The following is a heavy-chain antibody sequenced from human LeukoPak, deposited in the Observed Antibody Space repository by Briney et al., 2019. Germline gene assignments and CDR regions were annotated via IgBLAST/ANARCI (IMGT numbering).Heavy chain of an antibody. Sequence: SQTLSLTCTVSGGSISSGSYYWSWIRQPAGKGLEWLGRIYTTGRTIYNPSLKSQVTISINTSKNQFSLKLTSVTATDTAMYYCARESLEFRFVDFWGQGALVTVSS. V-gene: IGHV4-61*02. D-gene: IGHD1-1*01. CDR3: ARESLEFRFVDF. J-gene: IGHJ4*02. CDR1: GGSISSGSYY. CDR2: IYTTGRT.